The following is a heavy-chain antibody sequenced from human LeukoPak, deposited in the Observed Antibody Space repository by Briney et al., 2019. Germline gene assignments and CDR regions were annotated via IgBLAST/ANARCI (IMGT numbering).Heavy chain of an antibody. CDR1: GYSISSGYY. J-gene: IGHJ6*03. D-gene: IGHD1-20*01. CDR2: IYDSGST. Sequence: PSETLSLTCTVSGYSISSGYYWGWIRQPPGKGLEWIESIYDSGSTYYNPPLRSRITISVYTSKNHFSLKLLVVPAAATAVYYCARLYKWNYFYYYYMDVWGKGTTVTVSS. V-gene: IGHV4-38-2*02. CDR3: ARLYKWNYFYYYYMDV.